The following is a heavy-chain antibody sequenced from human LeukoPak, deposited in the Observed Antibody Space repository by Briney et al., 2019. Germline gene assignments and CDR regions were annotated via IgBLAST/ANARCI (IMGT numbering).Heavy chain of an antibody. D-gene: IGHD4-17*01. V-gene: IGHV4-39*07. J-gene: IGHJ4*02. CDR2: IYYSGST. Sequence: PSETLSLTCTVSGGSISSSSYYWGWIRQPPGKGLEWIGSIYYSGSTYYNPSLKSRVTISVDTSKNQFSLKLSSVTAADTAVYYCARGRRHYYGDLPFDYWGQGTLVTVSS. CDR1: GGSISSSSYY. CDR3: ARGRRHYYGDLPFDY.